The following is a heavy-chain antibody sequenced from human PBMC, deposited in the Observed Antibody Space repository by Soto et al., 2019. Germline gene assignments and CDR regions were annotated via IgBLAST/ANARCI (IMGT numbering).Heavy chain of an antibody. D-gene: IGHD2-21*01. CDR3: AKANAHIPFDS. J-gene: IGHJ4*02. CDR1: GFTFSSDG. V-gene: IGHV3-30*18. Sequence: QVQLVESGGGWVQPGRSLRLSCAASGFTFSSDGMHWVRQAPGKGLEWVAVISYDGSSQYSAVSVHGRFAISRDNSKNTLYLQMNSLRPEDAALYYCAKANAHIPFDSWGQGNLVTVSS. CDR2: ISYDGSSQ.